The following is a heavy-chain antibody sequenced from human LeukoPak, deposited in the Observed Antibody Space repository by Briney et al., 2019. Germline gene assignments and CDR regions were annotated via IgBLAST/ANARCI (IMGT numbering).Heavy chain of an antibody. V-gene: IGHV3-15*01. CDR2: IKSKTDDETT. J-gene: IGHJ4*02. CDR1: GFTFTNAW. Sequence: GGSLRLSCVASGFTFTNAWMSWVRQAPGKGLEWVGRIKSKTDDETTDYAAPVKGRFTISRDDSKNRLYLQMNSLKTEDTAVYYCTTESRMSYWGQGTLVTVSS. CDR3: TTESRMSY.